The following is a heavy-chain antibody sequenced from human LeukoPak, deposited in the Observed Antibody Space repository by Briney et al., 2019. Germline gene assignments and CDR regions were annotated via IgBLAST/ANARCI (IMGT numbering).Heavy chain of an antibody. CDR3: AKHRVVGQWYFDL. J-gene: IGHJ2*01. CDR2: ISGTGTLT. D-gene: IGHD2-15*01. CDR1: GFTFSSYA. V-gene: IGHV3-23*01. Sequence: GGSLRLSCAASGFTFSSYAMSWVRQAPGKGLEWVSAISGTGTLTYYADSVKGRFTISRDNSKNTLYLQMNSLRAEDTAVYSCAKHRVVGQWYFDLWGRGTPVTVSS.